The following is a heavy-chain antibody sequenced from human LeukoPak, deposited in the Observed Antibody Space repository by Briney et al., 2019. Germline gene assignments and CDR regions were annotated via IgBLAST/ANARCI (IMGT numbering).Heavy chain of an antibody. Sequence: PGGSLTLSCQASGFTFYMYAMRWVRQAPGKGLEWVASMCGTAGCTFYPDSVKGRFTISRDNSKNVLYLRMNSLTAEDTAIYYCAKDRPNFHENSGHYYRRDGDSWGQGTLVTVSS. CDR2: MCGTAGCT. V-gene: IGHV3-23*01. CDR1: GFTFYMYA. D-gene: IGHD3-22*01. J-gene: IGHJ5*01. CDR3: AKDRPNFHENSGHYYRRDGDS.